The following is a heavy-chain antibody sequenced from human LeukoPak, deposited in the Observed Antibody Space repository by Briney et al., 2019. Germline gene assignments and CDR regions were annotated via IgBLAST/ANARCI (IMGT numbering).Heavy chain of an antibody. CDR2: INHSGST. CDR1: GGSFSGYY. CDR3: ARAFSPYYYGMDV. D-gene: IGHD3-3*01. Sequence: SETLSLTCAVYGGSFSGYYWSWIRQPPGKGPEWIGEINHSGSTNYNPSLKSRVTISVDTSKNQFSLELSSVTAADTAVYYCARAFSPYYYGMDVWGQGTTVTVSS. J-gene: IGHJ6*02. V-gene: IGHV4-34*01.